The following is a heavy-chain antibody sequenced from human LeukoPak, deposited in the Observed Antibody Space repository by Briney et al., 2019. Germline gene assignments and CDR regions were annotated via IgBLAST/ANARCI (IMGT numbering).Heavy chain of an antibody. V-gene: IGHV4-30-4*01. CDR2: IYYSGST. CDR1: GGSISGDYY. CDR3: ARVDSSGYYHFDY. D-gene: IGHD3-22*01. J-gene: IGHJ4*02. Sequence: SQTLSLTCTVSGGSISGDYYWSWIRQPPGKGLEWIGYIYYSGSTYYNPSLKSRVTISVDTSKNQFSLKLSSVTAADTAVYYCARVDSSGYYHFDYWGQGTLVTVSS.